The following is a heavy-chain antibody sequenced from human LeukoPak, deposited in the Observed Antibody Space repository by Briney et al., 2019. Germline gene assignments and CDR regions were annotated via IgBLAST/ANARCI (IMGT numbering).Heavy chain of an antibody. CDR2: IYYSGST. D-gene: IGHD2-15*01. Sequence: SETLSLTCTVSGGSISSGGYYWSWIRQHPGKGLEWIVYIYYSGSTYYNPSLKSRVTLSVDTSKNQFSLKLSSVTAADTAVYYCARDVVVAANPAGYYYYGMDVWGQGTTVTVSS. CDR1: GGSISSGGYY. V-gene: IGHV4-31*03. J-gene: IGHJ6*02. CDR3: ARDVVVAANPAGYYYYGMDV.